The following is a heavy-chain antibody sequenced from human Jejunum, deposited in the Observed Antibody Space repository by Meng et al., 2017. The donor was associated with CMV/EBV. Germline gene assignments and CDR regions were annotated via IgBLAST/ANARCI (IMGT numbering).Heavy chain of an antibody. CDR3: AKSLVDTAMDLDE. CDR2: IDSSDRT. D-gene: IGHD5-18*01. Sequence: AACGFTFSSFAMTWVRQAPGKGLEWVSTIDSSDRTYYADSVKGRFTISRDNSMNTLHLQMNSLRAEDTAVYYCAKSLVDTAMDLDEWGQETLVTVSS. V-gene: IGHV3-23*01. J-gene: IGHJ4*02. CDR1: GFTFSSFA.